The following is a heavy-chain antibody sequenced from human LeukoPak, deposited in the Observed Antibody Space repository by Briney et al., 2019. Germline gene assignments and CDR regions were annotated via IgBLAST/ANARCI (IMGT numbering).Heavy chain of an antibody. CDR1: GYTFTGYY. J-gene: IGHJ4*02. CDR2: INPNSGDT. D-gene: IGHD3-22*01. CDR3: ARGKGPYYYYDSSAYGGAYFDY. V-gene: IGHV1-2*02. Sequence: ASVNVSCKASGYTFTGYYMHWVRQAPGQGLEWMGWINPNSGDTNYAQKFQDRVTMTRDTSISTAYMELSRLRSDDTAVYYCARGKGPYYYYDSSAYGGAYFDYWGQGTLVTVSS.